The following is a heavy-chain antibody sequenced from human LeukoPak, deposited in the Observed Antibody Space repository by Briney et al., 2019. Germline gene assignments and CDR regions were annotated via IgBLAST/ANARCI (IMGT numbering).Heavy chain of an antibody. CDR3: ARDKDLGYGMDV. CDR1: GGTFSSYA. V-gene: IGHV1-69*05. J-gene: IGHJ6*02. Sequence: ASVKVSCKASGGTFSSYAISWVRQAPGQGLEWMGGIIPIFGTANYAQKFQGRVTITTDESTSTAYMELSSLRSEDTAVYYCARDKDLGYGMDVWGQGTTVTVSS. D-gene: IGHD2-15*01. CDR2: IIPIFGTA.